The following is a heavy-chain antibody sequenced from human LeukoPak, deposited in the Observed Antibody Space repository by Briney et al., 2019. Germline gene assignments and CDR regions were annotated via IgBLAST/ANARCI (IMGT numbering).Heavy chain of an antibody. CDR2: IASKADGGTT. V-gene: IGHV3-15*04. CDR1: GFTFSDAW. CDR3: TTEYWGSFNY. Sequence: GGSLRLSCAASGFTFSDAWMSWVRQAPGKGLQRVGRIASKADGGTTDYAAPVKGRFTISRDDSVNTLYLQMDSLKTEDTAVYYCTTEYWGSFNYWGQGTLVTVSS. J-gene: IGHJ4*02. D-gene: IGHD7-27*01.